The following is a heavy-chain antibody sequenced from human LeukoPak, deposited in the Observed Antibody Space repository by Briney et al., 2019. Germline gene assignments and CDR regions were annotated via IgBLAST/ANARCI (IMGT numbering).Heavy chain of an antibody. CDR2: IYYTAGA. J-gene: IGHJ4*02. Sequence: PSETLSLTCNVSGASMRSETHYWSWLRQHPGKGPEWIAYIYYTAGAYYNPSLESRVSISLDASENQFSLKLSSVTAADTAVYYCARGYSSGWYFDYWGQGTLVTVSS. D-gene: IGHD6-19*01. CDR3: ARGYSSGWYFDY. CDR1: GASMRSETHY. V-gene: IGHV4-31*03.